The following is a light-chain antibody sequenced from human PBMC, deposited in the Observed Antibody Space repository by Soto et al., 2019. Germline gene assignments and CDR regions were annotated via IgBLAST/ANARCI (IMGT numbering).Light chain of an antibody. J-gene: IGLJ2*01. Sequence: QSVLTQPASVSGSPGQSITISCTGTSSDVGGYNYVSWYQQHPGKAPKLMIYDVSNRPSGVSNRFSGSKSGNTASLTISALQAEDEADYYCSSYTSSSTLVVFGGGTKLTVL. V-gene: IGLV2-14*01. CDR1: SSDVGGYNY. CDR3: SSYTSSSTLVV. CDR2: DVS.